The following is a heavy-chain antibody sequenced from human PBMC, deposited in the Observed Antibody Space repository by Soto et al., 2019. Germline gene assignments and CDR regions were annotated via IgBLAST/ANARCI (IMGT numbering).Heavy chain of an antibody. CDR1: GGSISGYY. J-gene: IGHJ4*02. D-gene: IGHD2-15*01. CDR3: ARNRRAAPVY. CDR2: LFYGGTT. V-gene: IGHV4-39*01. Sequence: QVQLQESGPGLVKPSETLSLTCTVSGGSISGYYWTWIRQPPGKGLEWVGSLFYGGTTDYNPSLRRRLTSSVDTSKNPFSLKLGSLPAADTAVYYCARNRRAAPVYWRQGTLVTASS.